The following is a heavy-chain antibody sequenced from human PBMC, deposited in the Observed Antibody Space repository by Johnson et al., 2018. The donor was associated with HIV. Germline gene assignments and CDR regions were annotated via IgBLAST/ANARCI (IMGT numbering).Heavy chain of an antibody. D-gene: IGHD3-16*01. Sequence: VQLVESGGGVVQPGGSLRLSCAASGFTFSSYAMHWVRQAPGKGLEWVSGISWNSGSIDYADSVKGRFTISRDNAKNSLYLQMNSLRAEDTALYYCAREGPLTFGGSDAFDIWGQGTMVTVSS. J-gene: IGHJ3*02. CDR1: GFTFSSYA. V-gene: IGHV3-9*01. CDR3: AREGPLTFGGSDAFDI. CDR2: ISWNSGSI.